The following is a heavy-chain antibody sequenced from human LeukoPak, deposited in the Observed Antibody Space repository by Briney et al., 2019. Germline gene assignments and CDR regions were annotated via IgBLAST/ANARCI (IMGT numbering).Heavy chain of an antibody. Sequence: LRLSCAASGFTFSSYAMHWVRQPPGKGLEWIGYICYSGSTYYNPSLKSRVTISVDTSKNQFSLKLSSVTAADTAVYYCARVVVVVVAASWFDPWGQGTLVTVSS. J-gene: IGHJ5*02. V-gene: IGHV4-30-4*01. CDR1: GFTFSSYAMH. CDR3: ARVVVVVVAASWFDP. D-gene: IGHD2-15*01. CDR2: ICYSGST.